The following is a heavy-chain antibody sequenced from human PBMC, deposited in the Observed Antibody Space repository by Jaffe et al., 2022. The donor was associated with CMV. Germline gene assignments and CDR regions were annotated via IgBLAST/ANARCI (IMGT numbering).Heavy chain of an antibody. CDR2: TYYRSKWYN. D-gene: IGHD3-16*02. CDR3: ARALGIMITFGGVIANFDI. J-gene: IGHJ3*02. Sequence: QVQLQQSGPGLVKPSQTLSLTCAISGDSVSSNSAAWNWIRQSPSRGLEWLGRTYYRSKWYNDYAVSVKSRITINPDTSKNQFSLQLNSVTPEDTAVYYCARALGIMITFGGVIANFDIWGQGTMVTVSS. CDR1: GDSVSSNSAA. V-gene: IGHV6-1*01.